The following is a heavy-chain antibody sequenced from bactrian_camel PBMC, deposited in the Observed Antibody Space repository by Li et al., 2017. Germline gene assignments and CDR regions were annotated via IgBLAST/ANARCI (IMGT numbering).Heavy chain of an antibody. J-gene: IGHJ4*01. CDR3: KTDQAKPVFSSWPIRCLNND. CDR1: GTTGCTYD. Sequence: HVQLVESGGGLVQPGGSLRLSCVVSGTTGCTYDTSWYHQAPGKEREFASSITSDGTTAYADSVKGRFTISQGKAKRTVYLQMNSLDPEDTGMYYCKTDQAKPVFSSWPIRCLNNDWGQGTQVTVS. D-gene: IGHD3*01. V-gene: IGHV3S53*01. CDR2: ITSDGTT.